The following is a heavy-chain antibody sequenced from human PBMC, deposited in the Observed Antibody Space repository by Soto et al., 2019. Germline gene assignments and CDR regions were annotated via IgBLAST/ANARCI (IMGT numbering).Heavy chain of an antibody. V-gene: IGHV1-8*01. CDR2: MNPNSGNT. Sequence: GASVKVSCKASGYTFTSYDINWVRQATGQGLEWMGWMNPNSGNTGYAQKFQGRVTMTRNTSISTAYMELSSLRSEDTAVYYCARGGDYYGSGSSYFDYWGQGTLVTVSS. J-gene: IGHJ4*02. CDR3: ARGGDYYGSGSSYFDY. D-gene: IGHD3-10*01. CDR1: GYTFTSYD.